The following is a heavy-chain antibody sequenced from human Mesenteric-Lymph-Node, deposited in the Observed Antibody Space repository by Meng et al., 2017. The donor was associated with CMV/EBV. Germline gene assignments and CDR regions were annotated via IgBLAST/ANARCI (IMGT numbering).Heavy chain of an antibody. CDR3: AKGAGGSVPRSYYGMDV. D-gene: IGHD2-8*02. CDR1: GFTFSSYG. V-gene: IGHV3-30*02. Sequence: GESLKISCAASGFTFSSYGMHWVRQAPGKGLEWVAFIRYDGSNKYYADSVKGRFTISRDNSKNTLYLQMNSLRAEDTAVYYCAKGAGGSVPRSYYGMDVWGQGTTVTVSS. CDR2: IRYDGSNK. J-gene: IGHJ6*02.